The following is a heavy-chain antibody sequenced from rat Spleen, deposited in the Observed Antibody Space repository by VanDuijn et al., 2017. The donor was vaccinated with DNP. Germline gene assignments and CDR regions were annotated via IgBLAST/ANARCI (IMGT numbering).Heavy chain of an antibody. J-gene: IGHJ2*01. D-gene: IGHD1-2*01. CDR3: ASSYSSYIFDY. Sequence: EVQLVESGGGPVQPGRSLKLSCVASGFTFNNYWMTWIRQAPGKGLEWVASISNTGDNTYYSDSVKGRFSLSIDNAKSTHYLQMDSLRSEDTATYYCASSYSSYIFDYWGQGVMVTVSS. V-gene: IGHV5-31*01. CDR1: GFTFNNYW. CDR2: ISNTGDNT.